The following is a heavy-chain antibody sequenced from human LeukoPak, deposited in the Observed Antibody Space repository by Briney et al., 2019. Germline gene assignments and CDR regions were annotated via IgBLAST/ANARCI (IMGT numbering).Heavy chain of an antibody. V-gene: IGHV4-31*03. D-gene: IGHD5-12*01. CDR2: IYYSGNT. CDR1: VGSISSGGYY. CDR3: ARDLSGYDYIDY. Sequence: SETLSLTCTVSVGSISSGGYYWSWIRQHPGKGLEWIGYIYYSGNTFYNPSLRSRVSISLDTSKNQFSLKLSSVTAADTAVYYCARDLSGYDYIDYWGQGALVTVSS. J-gene: IGHJ4*02.